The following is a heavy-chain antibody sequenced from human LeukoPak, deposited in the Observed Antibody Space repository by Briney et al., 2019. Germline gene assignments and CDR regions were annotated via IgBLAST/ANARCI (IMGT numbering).Heavy chain of an antibody. CDR3: ARVKKVIDYNWFDP. CDR2: XYPGDSDT. V-gene: IGHV5-51*01. J-gene: IGHJ5*02. D-gene: IGHD4-23*01. CDR1: GYSFTSYW. Sequence: GESLKISCKGSGYSFTSYWIGWVRQMPGKGLEXXXXXYPGDSDTRYSPSFQGQVTISADKSISTAYLQWSSLKASDTAMYYCARVKKVIDYNWFDPWGQGTLVTVSS.